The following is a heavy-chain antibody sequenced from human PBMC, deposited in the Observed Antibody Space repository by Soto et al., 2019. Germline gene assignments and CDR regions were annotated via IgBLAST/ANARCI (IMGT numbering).Heavy chain of an antibody. CDR1: GGSISSGGYY. CDR2: IYYSGST. V-gene: IGHV4-31*03. Sequence: PSETLSLTCTVSGGSISSGGYYWSWIRQHPGKGLEWIGYIYYSGSTYYNPSLKSRVTISVDTSKNQFSLKLSSVTAADTAVYYCARDGAHSSSSQFDYWGQGTLVTVSS. CDR3: ARDGAHSSSSQFDY. J-gene: IGHJ4*02. D-gene: IGHD6-6*01.